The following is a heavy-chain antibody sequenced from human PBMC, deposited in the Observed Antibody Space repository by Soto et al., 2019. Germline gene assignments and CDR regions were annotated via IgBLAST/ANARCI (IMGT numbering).Heavy chain of an antibody. CDR3: ARLAVWGKLLYRDGQGNYYRMDV. J-gene: IGHJ6*02. Sequence: XESLKIALQGSGYSFASYGVIWVRQMPGKGLDWMGRIDPSDSYTNYSPSFQGHVTISADKSISTAYLQWSSLKASETAMYYCARLAVWGKLLYRDGQGNYYRMDVWGQGTTVTVS. CDR2: IDPSDSYT. D-gene: IGHD2-2*02. V-gene: IGHV5-10-1*01. CDR1: GYSFASYG.